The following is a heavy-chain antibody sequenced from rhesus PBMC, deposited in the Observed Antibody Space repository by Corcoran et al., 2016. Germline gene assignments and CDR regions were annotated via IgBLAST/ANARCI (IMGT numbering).Heavy chain of an antibody. J-gene: IGHJ2*01. D-gene: IGHD5-42*01. V-gene: IGHV4S14*01. CDR3: ARVGSSWSEWDTVGTEWYFDL. CDR2: IYGSGGSN. Sequence: QVQLQESGPGLVKPSETLSLTCAVSGYSISSGYYWGCLRQPPGTGLEWIGRIYGSGGSNYLNPSLKSRVTLSVDTSKNQFSLKLSSVTAADTAVYYCARVGSSWSEWDTVGTEWYFDLWGPGTPITISS. CDR1: GYSISSGYY.